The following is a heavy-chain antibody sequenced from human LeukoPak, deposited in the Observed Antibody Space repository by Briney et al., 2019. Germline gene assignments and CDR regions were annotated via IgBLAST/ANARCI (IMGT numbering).Heavy chain of an antibody. V-gene: IGHV1-46*01. J-gene: IGHJ4*02. D-gene: IGHD1/OR15-1a*01. CDR2: INPSGGST. CDR3: ARVGGGTTFDY. CDR1: GYTFTSYY. Sequence: GASVKVSCKASGYTFTSYYMHWVRQAPGQGLEWMGIINPSGGSTSYAQKFQGKVTMTRDTSTSTVYMELSSLRSEDTAVYYCARVGGGTTFDYWGQGTLVTVSS.